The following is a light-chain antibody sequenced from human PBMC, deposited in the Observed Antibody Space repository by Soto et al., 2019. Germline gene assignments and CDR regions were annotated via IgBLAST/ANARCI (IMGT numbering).Light chain of an antibody. V-gene: IGLV1-40*01. J-gene: IGLJ3*02. CDR2: GNS. CDR3: QSHDSSLSGWV. Sequence: QSVLTQPPSVSGAPGQRVTISCTGSSSNIGAGYDVHWYQQLPGTAPKLLIYGNSNRPSGVPDRFSASKSGTSASLAITGLRAEDEPEYYCQSHDSSLSGWVFGGGTKLTVL. CDR1: SSNIGAGYD.